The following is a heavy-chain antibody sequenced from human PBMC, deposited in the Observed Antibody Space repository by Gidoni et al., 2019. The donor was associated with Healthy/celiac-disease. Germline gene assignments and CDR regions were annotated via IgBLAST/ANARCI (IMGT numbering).Heavy chain of an antibody. CDR2: IFSNDEK. J-gene: IGHJ4*02. V-gene: IGHV2-26*01. CDR3: ARISYDSSGYPIDY. CDR1: GFSLSNARMG. D-gene: IGHD3-22*01. Sequence: QVTLKESGPVLVKPTETLTLTCTVSGFSLSNARMGVSWIRQPPGKALEWLAHIFSNDEKSYSTSLKSRLTISKDTSKSQVVLTMTNMDPVDTATYYCARISYDSSGYPIDYWGQGTLVTDSS.